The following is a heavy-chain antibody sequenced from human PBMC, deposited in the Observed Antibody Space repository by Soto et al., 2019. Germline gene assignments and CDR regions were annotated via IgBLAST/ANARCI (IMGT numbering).Heavy chain of an antibody. D-gene: IGHD3-22*01. J-gene: IGHJ4*02. CDR2: IYSGGST. V-gene: IGHV3-66*04. Sequence: GGSLRLSCAASGFTVSSNYMSWVRQAPGKGLEWVSVIYSGGSTYYADSVKGRFTISRDNSKNTLYLQMNSLRAEDTAVYYCAGLYYYDSSGIVDYWGQETLVTVSS. CDR1: GFTVSSNY. CDR3: AGLYYYDSSGIVDY.